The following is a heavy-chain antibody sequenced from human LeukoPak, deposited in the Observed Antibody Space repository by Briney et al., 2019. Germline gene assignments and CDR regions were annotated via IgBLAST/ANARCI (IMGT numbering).Heavy chain of an antibody. CDR1: GGSISSGGYY. Sequence: PSQTLSLTCTVSGGSISSGGYYWSWIRQHPGKGLEWIGYIYYSGSTYYNPSLKSRVTISVDRSKNQFSLKLSSVTAADTAVYYCARKGGSRPNDAFDIWGQGTMVTVSS. J-gene: IGHJ3*02. D-gene: IGHD2-15*01. CDR2: IYYSGST. CDR3: ARKGGSRPNDAFDI. V-gene: IGHV4-31*03.